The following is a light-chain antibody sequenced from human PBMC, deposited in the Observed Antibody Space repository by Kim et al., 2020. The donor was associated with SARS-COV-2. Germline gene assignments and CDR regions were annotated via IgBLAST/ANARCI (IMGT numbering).Light chain of an antibody. CDR1: SLRSYY. V-gene: IGLV3-19*01. Sequence: ALGQTVRITCQGDSLRSYYASWYQQKPGQAPVLVIYGKNFRPSGIPDRFSGSSSGNTASLTITGAQAEDEADYYCNSRDSSGNHYVFGTGTKITVL. J-gene: IGLJ1*01. CDR3: NSRDSSGNHYV. CDR2: GKN.